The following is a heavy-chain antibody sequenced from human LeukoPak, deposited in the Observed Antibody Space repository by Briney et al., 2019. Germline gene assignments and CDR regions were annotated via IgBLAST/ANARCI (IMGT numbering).Heavy chain of an antibody. CDR2: IYYSGST. CDR3: ARGRLAVAGKLDY. D-gene: IGHD6-19*01. CDR1: GGSISSTRYY. V-gene: IGHV4-61*01. J-gene: IGHJ4*02. Sequence: SETLSLTCTVSGGSISSTRYYWSWIRQPPGKGLEWIGYIYYSGSTNYNPSLKSRVTISVDTSKNQFSLKLSSVTAADTAVYYCARGRLAVAGKLDYWGQGTLVTVSS.